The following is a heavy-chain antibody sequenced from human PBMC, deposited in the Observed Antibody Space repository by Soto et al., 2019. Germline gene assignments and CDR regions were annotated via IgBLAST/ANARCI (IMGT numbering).Heavy chain of an antibody. V-gene: IGHV3-21*01. CDR1: GFTSSNSG. CDR3: ARDCSSTSCYGGHFDY. J-gene: IGHJ4*02. D-gene: IGHD2-2*01. Sequence: GGSLRLSCAASGFTSSNSGMNWVRQAPGKGLEWVSSISSSSSYMYYADSVKGRFTISRDNAKNSLYLQMNSLRAEDTAVYYCARDCSSTSCYGGHFDYWGQGTLVTVSS. CDR2: ISSSSSYM.